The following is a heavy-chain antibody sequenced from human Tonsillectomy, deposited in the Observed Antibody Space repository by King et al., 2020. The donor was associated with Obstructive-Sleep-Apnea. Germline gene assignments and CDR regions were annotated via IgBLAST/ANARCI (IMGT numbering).Heavy chain of an antibody. CDR3: ASGNSTSPGY. CDR2: IYHSGST. D-gene: IGHD2/OR15-2a*01. Sequence: QLQESGPGLVKPSGTLSLTCAVSGGSISSTNWWSWVRQPPGKGLEWIGEIYHSGSTNYNPSLKNLVTISIDNSENQFSLKLTAMTAADTAVYYCASGNSTSPGYWGQGTLVTVSS. J-gene: IGHJ4*02. CDR1: GGSISSTNW. V-gene: IGHV4-4*02.